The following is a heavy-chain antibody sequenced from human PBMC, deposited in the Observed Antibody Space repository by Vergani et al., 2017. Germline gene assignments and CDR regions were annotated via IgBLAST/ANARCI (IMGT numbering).Heavy chain of an antibody. J-gene: IGHJ3*02. Sequence: QVQLVESGGGVVQPGRSLRLSCAASGFTFSSYAMHWVRQAPGKGLEWVAVISYDGSNKYYADSVKGRFTISRDNSKNTLYLQMNSLRAEDTAVYYCARGGVAAAGPPPPALDIWGQGTMVTVSS. CDR2: ISYDGSNK. V-gene: IGHV3-30-3*01. CDR1: GFTFSSYA. D-gene: IGHD6-13*01. CDR3: ARGGVAAAGPPPPALDI.